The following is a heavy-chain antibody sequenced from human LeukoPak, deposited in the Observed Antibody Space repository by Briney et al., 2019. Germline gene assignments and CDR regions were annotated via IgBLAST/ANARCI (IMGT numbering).Heavy chain of an antibody. Sequence: SETLSLTCTVSGGSISSYYWSWIRQPPGKGLEWIGYIYYSGSTNYSPSLKSRVTISVDTSKNQFSLKLSSVTAADTAVYYCARSPYSSSRTYAFDIWGQGTMVTVSS. J-gene: IGHJ3*02. D-gene: IGHD6-13*01. CDR3: ARSPYSSSRTYAFDI. CDR1: GGSISSYY. V-gene: IGHV4-59*08. CDR2: IYYSGST.